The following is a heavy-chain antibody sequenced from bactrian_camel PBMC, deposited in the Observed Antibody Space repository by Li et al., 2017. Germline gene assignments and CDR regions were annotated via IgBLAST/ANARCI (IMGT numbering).Heavy chain of an antibody. J-gene: IGHJ4*01. CDR3: NAKLEVGYSGSWCTEVSDY. CDR1: GFAFDASE. Sequence: VQLVESGGGSVQAGQTLRLSCTASGFAFDASEMGWYRQAPGKGCEVVSKISSDGMTYYPDSVKGRFTISRDNAKNTLYLQMNSLKVEDTAVYYCNAKLEVGYSGSWCTEVSDYWGQGTQVTVS. CDR2: ISSDGMT. V-gene: IGHV3S66*01. D-gene: IGHD1*01.